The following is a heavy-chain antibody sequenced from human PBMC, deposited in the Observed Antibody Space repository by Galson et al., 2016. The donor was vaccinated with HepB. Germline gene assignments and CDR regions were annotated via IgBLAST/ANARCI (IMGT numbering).Heavy chain of an antibody. CDR2: IDDRGSV. V-gene: IGHV4-4*02. J-gene: IGHJ4*02. CDR3: ATARQQNAWFGEYVLDS. Sequence: ETLSLTCTVSGDSITSGTWWTWVRQPPRQGLEWIGEIDDRGSVNDNPSLRRRLSISVDKSTNHFSLRLNSVTAADTAVYYCATARQQNAWFGEYVLDSRGQGMLVTVSS. D-gene: IGHD3-10*01. CDR1: GDSITSGTW.